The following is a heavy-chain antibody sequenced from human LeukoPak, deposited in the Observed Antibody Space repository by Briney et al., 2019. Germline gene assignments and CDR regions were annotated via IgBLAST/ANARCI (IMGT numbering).Heavy chain of an antibody. CDR2: IKQDGSEK. Sequence: QPGGSLRLSCATSGFTFSSYWMSWVRQAPGKGLEGVANIKQDGSEKNYLDSVKGRFTISRDNAKNSLYLQMTSLRAEDTAVYYCARQRYHDSWGQGTLVTVSS. V-gene: IGHV3-7*01. J-gene: IGHJ4*02. CDR3: ARQRYHDS. CDR1: GFTFSSYW. D-gene: IGHD2-2*01.